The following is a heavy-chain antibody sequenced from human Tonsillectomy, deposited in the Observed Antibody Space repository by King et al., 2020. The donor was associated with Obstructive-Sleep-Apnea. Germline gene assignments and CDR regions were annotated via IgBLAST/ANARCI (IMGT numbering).Heavy chain of an antibody. CDR2: ISWNRGNI. CDR1: GFTFGDYA. Sequence: VQLVESGGGLVQPGRSLRLSCQASGFTFGDYAMHWVRQAPGKGPEWVSGISWNRGNIGYVDSVKGRFTISRDNAKNSLYLQMNSLMAGDKALYYCAKDRGSGWDGYYYYGIDVWGQGTTVTVSS. J-gene: IGHJ6*02. V-gene: IGHV3-9*01. D-gene: IGHD6-19*01. CDR3: AKDRGSGWDGYYYYGIDV.